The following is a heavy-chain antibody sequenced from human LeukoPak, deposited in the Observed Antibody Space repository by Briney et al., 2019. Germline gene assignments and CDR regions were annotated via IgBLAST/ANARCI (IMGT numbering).Heavy chain of an antibody. D-gene: IGHD3-10*01. J-gene: IGHJ4*02. CDR2: INNDGSST. CDR3: AKGSRLYYGSGSYLDY. Sequence: GGSLRLSCGASGFTFSSYWMHWVRQAPGKGLVWVSRINNDGSSTSYAGSVQGRFTISRDNSKNTLYLQMNSLRAEDTAVYYCAKGSRLYYGSGSYLDYWGQGTLVTVSS. CDR1: GFTFSSYW. V-gene: IGHV3-74*01.